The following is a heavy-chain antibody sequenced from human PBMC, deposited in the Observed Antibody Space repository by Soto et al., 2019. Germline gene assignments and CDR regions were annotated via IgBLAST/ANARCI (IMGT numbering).Heavy chain of an antibody. J-gene: IGHJ4*02. CDR2: IIPILGMS. V-gene: IGHV1-69*02. CDR1: GGTFTSYT. D-gene: IGHD3-10*01. CDR3: ARSYGSGSRPFDY. Sequence: QVHLLQSGAEMKKPGSSVKVSCTAFGGTFTSYTFNWVRQAPGQRLEWMGRIIPILGMSSSAQNFQGRLTMIADKSTNTSYMVLSSLTSDDTAIYYCARSYGSGSRPFDYWGQGTLVTVSS.